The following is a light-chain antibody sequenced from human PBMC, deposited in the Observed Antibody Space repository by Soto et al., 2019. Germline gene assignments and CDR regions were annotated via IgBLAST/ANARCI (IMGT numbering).Light chain of an antibody. CDR3: CSYAGSDTMI. Sequence: QSVLTQPASVSGSPGQSITISCTGTSSNVGSYDLVSWYQQHPGEAPKLMIYEGTKRPSGVSNRFSDSKSANTASLTISGLQPEDAADYYCCSYAGSDTMIFGGGTKLTVL. J-gene: IGLJ2*01. CDR2: EGT. V-gene: IGLV2-23*01. CDR1: SSNVGSYDL.